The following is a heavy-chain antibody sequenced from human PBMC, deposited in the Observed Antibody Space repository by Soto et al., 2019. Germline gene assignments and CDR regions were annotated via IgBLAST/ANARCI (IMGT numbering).Heavy chain of an antibody. V-gene: IGHV3-74*01. J-gene: IGHJ6*02. CDR2: INSDGSST. Sequence: LRLSCAASGFTFSSYWMHWVRQAPGKGLVWVSRINSDGSSTSYADSVKGRFTISRDNAKNTLYLQMNSLRAEDTAVYYCAREPIYIAVAGTYYYYGMDVWGQGTTVTVSS. CDR1: GFTFSSYW. D-gene: IGHD6-19*01. CDR3: AREPIYIAVAGTYYYYGMDV.